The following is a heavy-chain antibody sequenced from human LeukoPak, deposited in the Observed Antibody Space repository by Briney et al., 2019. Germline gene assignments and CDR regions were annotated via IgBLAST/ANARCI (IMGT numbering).Heavy chain of an antibody. CDR1: GGSISSYY. CDR2: IYTSGST. Sequence: SETLSLTCTVSGGSISSYYWSWIRQPAGKGLEWIGRIYTSGSTNYNPSLNGRVSISRDTTKNLFSLRLRSVTAADTAVYFCARGRVSSSTWYSTYYYYFYMDVWGKGTTVTVSS. J-gene: IGHJ6*03. D-gene: IGHD1-1*01. CDR3: ARGRVSSSTWYSTYYYYFYMDV. V-gene: IGHV4-4*07.